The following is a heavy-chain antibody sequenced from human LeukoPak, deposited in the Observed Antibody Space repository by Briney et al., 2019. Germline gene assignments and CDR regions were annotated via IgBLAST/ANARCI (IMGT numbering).Heavy chain of an antibody. J-gene: IGHJ6*03. CDR2: INHSGST. Sequence: KPSETLSLTCAVYGGSFSGYYWSWIRQPPGKGLEWIGEINHSGSTNYNPSLKSRVTISVDTSKNQFSLKLSSVTAADTAVYYCATQSSAHYYYYMDVWGKGTTVTVSS. D-gene: IGHD6-6*01. V-gene: IGHV4-34*01. CDR1: GGSFSGYY. CDR3: ATQSSAHYYYYMDV.